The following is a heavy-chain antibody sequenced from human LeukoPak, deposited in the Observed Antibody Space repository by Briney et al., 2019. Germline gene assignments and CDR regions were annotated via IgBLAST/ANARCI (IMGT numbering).Heavy chain of an antibody. CDR3: ATAGADFWSGYYTLDS. Sequence: GGSLRLSCEASGFAFSFFAMSWVRQAPGKGLEWVSLIDSGGKTYYADSVKVRFTISRDKSKNILYLQMNSLRAEDTAVYYCATAGADFWSGYYTLDSWGQGTLVTVSS. J-gene: IGHJ4*02. V-gene: IGHV3-66*01. D-gene: IGHD3-3*01. CDR2: IDSGGKT. CDR1: GFAFSFFA.